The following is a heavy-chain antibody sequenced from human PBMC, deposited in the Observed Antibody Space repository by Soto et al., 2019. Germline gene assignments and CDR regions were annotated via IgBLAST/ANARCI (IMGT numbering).Heavy chain of an antibody. J-gene: IGHJ4*02. Sequence: PGGSLRLSCAAAGFPFSDYAMHWVRPAPGKGLEWVAVVSHDGRNTHYADSVKGRFTISRDSSKNTVSLEMTSLRAEDTAVYYCAKGGRQWLVTSDFNYWGQGALVTVSS. CDR3: AKGGRQWLVTSDFNY. V-gene: IGHV3-30*18. D-gene: IGHD6-19*01. CDR1: GFPFSDYA. CDR2: VSHDGRNT.